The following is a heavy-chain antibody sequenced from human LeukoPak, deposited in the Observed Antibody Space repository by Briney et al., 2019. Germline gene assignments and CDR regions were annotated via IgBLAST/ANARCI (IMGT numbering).Heavy chain of an antibody. Sequence: PSQTLSLTCTVSGGSVSDYYWSWIRQSPGKGLEWIGYIYYTETSYNPSLKSRVTISADTSKNQFSLKLYSVTAADTAVYYCATRKLGNDYWGQGTLVTVSS. V-gene: IGHV4-59*02. CDR3: ATRKLGNDY. CDR2: IYYTET. J-gene: IGHJ4*02. CDR1: GGSVSDYY. D-gene: IGHD7-27*01.